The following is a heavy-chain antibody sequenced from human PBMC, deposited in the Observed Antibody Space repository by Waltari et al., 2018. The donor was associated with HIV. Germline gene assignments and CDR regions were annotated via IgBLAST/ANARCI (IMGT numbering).Heavy chain of an antibody. CDR3: ARDWPRYCSNHTCSYFDS. CDR1: GFTFDDYA. J-gene: IGHJ4*02. CDR2: INWNGENT. Sequence: EVKLVESGGSVVRPGGSRRLSCSASGFTFDDYAMSWVRRIPGKGLQWFSTINWNGENTIKARSVKGRFTISRDNARYSLHLQMNSLTDEDTAIYHCARDWPRYCSNHTCSYFDSWGQGTLVAVSS. D-gene: IGHD2-15*01. V-gene: IGHV3-20*01.